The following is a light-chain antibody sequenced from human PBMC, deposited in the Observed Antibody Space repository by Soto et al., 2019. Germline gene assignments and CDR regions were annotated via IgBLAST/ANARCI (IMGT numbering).Light chain of an antibody. J-gene: IGKJ4*01. CDR3: QHYESLPLT. CDR2: DTS. CDR1: QDIRNY. V-gene: IGKV1-33*01. Sequence: DIQMTQSPSSLSASVGGRVTITCRASQDIRNYLNWYQQKPGKAPKLLIYDTSNLVTGVPPRFSGGGSGTDFSLIISSLQPEDIATYYCQHYESLPLTFGGGTKVDIK.